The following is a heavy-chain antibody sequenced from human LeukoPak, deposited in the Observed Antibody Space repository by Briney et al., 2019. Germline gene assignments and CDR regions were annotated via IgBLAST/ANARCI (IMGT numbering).Heavy chain of an antibody. CDR3: ARQRGSGCLDY. CDR2: VNGDGNSR. D-gene: IGHD6-19*01. Sequence: GGSLRLSCAASGFTFSYYWIHWVRQAPGKGLVWVSRVNGDGNSRDYADSVKGRFTISRDNAKNTVYLQMDSLRADDPAVYYCARQRGSGCLDYWGQGTLVTVSS. V-gene: IGHV3-74*01. J-gene: IGHJ4*02. CDR1: GFTFSYYW.